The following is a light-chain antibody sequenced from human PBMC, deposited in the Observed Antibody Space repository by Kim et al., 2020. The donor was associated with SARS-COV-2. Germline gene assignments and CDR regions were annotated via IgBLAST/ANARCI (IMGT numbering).Light chain of an antibody. V-gene: IGLV2-8*01. J-gene: IGLJ2*01. CDR3: CSYAGKNNVI. Sequence: SVTISGTGARSDIVAYNYVTWYQKYPGRAPQLRIYAVTKRPSGVPDRFSGSKSGNTASLTVSGLQADDEADYYCCSYAGKNNVIFGGGTQLTVL. CDR2: AVT. CDR1: RSDIVAYNY.